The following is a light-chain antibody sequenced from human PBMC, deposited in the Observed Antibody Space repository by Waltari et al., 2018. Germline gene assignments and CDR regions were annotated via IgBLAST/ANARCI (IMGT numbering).Light chain of an antibody. CDR1: QSVLYSSNNKNY. CDR2: LGS. Sequence: VMTQSPDSLAVSLGERATINCKSSQSVLYSSNNKNYLAWYQQKPGQSPQLLIYLGSNRASGVPDRLSGSGSGTDFTLKISRVEAEDVGVYYCMQALQIPRTFGQGTKLEIK. CDR3: MQALQIPRT. V-gene: IGKV2-28*01. J-gene: IGKJ2*01.